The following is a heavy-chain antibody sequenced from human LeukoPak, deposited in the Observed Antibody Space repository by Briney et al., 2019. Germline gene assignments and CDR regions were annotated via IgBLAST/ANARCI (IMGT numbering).Heavy chain of an antibody. CDR1: GFSFSNHG. CDR3: ARDEAWELSRGAFDI. J-gene: IGHJ3*02. V-gene: IGHV3-30*02. Sequence: QTGGSLRLSCTTSGFSFSNHGMHWVRQAPGKGLEWVAFIRYDGSKTNHADSVRGRFAISRDNSKNTLYLEMGSLRAEDTALYYCARDEAWELSRGAFDIWGQGTMVTVSS. CDR2: IRYDGSKT. D-gene: IGHD1-26*01.